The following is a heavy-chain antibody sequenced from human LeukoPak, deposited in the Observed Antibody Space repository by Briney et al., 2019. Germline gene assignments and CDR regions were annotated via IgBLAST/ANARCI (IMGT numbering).Heavy chain of an antibody. J-gene: IGHJ4*02. CDR2: ISGGGGST. D-gene: IGHD1-26*01. Sequence: GGSLRLSRAASGFTFTSYSMNWVHQAPGKGLEWVSTISGGGGSTYYADSVKGRFTISRDNSKNTLYLQVNSLRAEDTAVYYCAKGGKWDVAPFDYWGQGTLVTVSS. V-gene: IGHV3-23*01. CDR1: GFTFTSYS. CDR3: AKGGKWDVAPFDY.